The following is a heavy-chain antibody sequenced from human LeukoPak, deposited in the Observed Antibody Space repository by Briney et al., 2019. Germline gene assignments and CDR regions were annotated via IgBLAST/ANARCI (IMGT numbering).Heavy chain of an antibody. CDR3: ARDTDGSGWSFDY. D-gene: IGHD6-19*01. Sequence: GGSLRLSCAASGFTLSSYAMHWVRQAPGKGLEYVSAITSNGGTTYYANSVKGRFTISRDNSKNTLFLQMGSLRPEDMAVYYCARDTDGSGWSFDYWGQGTLVTVSS. J-gene: IGHJ4*02. V-gene: IGHV3-64*01. CDR2: ITSNGGTT. CDR1: GFTLSSYA.